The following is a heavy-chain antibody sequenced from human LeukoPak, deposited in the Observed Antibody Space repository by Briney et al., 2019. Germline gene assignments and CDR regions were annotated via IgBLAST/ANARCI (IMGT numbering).Heavy chain of an antibody. Sequence: SQTLSLTCAISGDSVSSNTTGWNWIRQSPSRGLEWLGRAYYRSKWYNDYAVSVKSRITINPDTSRNQFSLQLNSVTPEDTAVYYCVRGGGAFEIWGQGTMVTVSS. J-gene: IGHJ3*02. CDR1: GDSVSSNTTG. CDR3: VRGGGAFEI. CDR2: AYYRSKWYN. D-gene: IGHD3-16*01. V-gene: IGHV6-1*01.